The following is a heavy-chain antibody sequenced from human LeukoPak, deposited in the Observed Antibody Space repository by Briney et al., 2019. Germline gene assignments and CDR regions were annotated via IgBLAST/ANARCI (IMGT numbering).Heavy chain of an antibody. CDR1: GGTFSSYA. V-gene: IGHV1-69*05. CDR2: IIPNFGTA. Sequence: SVKVSCKASGGTFSSYAISWVRQALGQGLEWMGGIIPNFGTANYAQKFQGRVTITTDESTSTAYMELSSLRSEDTAVYYCARRRLAVAGNNWFDPWGQGTLVTVSS. D-gene: IGHD6-19*01. CDR3: ARRRLAVAGNNWFDP. J-gene: IGHJ5*02.